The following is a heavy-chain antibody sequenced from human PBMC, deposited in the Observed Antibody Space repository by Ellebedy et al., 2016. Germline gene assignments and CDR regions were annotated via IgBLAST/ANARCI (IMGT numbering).Heavy chain of an antibody. J-gene: IGHJ4*02. D-gene: IGHD1-26*01. CDR1: GGSINSSTYY. CDR2: NYYSGST. V-gene: IGHV4-39*07. CDR3: ARVGTSGSYSGGAFDY. Sequence: SETLSLTCTVSGGSINSSTYYWGWIRQPPGKGLERIGINYYSGSTYCNQSLKSRVTISVDTSKNQFSLKLSSVTAADTAVYYFARVGTSGSYSGGAFDYWGQGTLVTVSS.